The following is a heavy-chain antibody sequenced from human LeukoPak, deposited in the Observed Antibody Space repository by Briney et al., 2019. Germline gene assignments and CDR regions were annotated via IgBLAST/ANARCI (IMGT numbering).Heavy chain of an antibody. Sequence: SETLSLTCAAYGGSFSGYYWSWIRQPPGKGLEWIGEINHSGSTNYNPSLKSRVTISADTSKNQFSLKLSSVTAADTAVYYCARIGHEDYYFDYWGQGTLVTVSS. V-gene: IGHV4-34*01. CDR2: INHSGST. CDR1: GGSFSGYY. J-gene: IGHJ4*02. CDR3: ARIGHEDYYFDY.